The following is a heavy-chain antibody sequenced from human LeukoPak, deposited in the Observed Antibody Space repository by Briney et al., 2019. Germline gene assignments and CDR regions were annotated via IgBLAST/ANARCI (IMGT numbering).Heavy chain of an antibody. D-gene: IGHD1-26*01. J-gene: IGHJ4*02. CDR1: GFTFSSYA. Sequence: PGGSLRLSCAASGFTFSSYAMSWVRQAPGRGLEWVSAIRGGGDDTYYADSVKGRFTMSRDNSKNTLYLQMNSLRAEDTAVYYCAARWDGQILYWGQGTLVTVSS. V-gene: IGHV3-23*01. CDR3: AARWDGQILY. CDR2: IRGGGDDT.